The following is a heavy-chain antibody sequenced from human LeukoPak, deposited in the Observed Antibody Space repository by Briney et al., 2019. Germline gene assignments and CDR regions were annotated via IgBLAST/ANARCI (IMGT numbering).Heavy chain of an antibody. CDR1: GYTLTDYY. Sequence: ASVKVSCKASGYTLTDYYMHRVPQAPGQGLEWMGWINPNSGVTNYAQKFQGRVTMTRDTSISTAYIELSRLRSDDTAVHYCAGDRWSGGATLRAFWGQGTMVTVSS. CDR3: AGDRWSGGATLRAF. V-gene: IGHV1-2*02. CDR2: INPNSGVT. J-gene: IGHJ3*01. D-gene: IGHD3-10*01.